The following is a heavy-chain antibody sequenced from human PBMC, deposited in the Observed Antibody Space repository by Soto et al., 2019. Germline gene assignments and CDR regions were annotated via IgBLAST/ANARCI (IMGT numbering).Heavy chain of an antibody. Sequence: QVQLVQSGAEVKRPGSSVKVSCKASGDTFSFYSINWVRQAPGLGLEWMGRVNPILSMSNYAQRFQGRVTMTADKSTSTGHMELSGLRSEETAMYYCATSYGSGYRAFDYWGQGALVTVSS. V-gene: IGHV1-69*04. J-gene: IGHJ4*02. D-gene: IGHD3-10*01. CDR2: VNPILSMS. CDR3: ATSYGSGYRAFDY. CDR1: GDTFSFYS.